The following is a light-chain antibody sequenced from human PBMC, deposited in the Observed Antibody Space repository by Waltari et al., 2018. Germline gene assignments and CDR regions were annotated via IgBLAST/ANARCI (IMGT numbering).Light chain of an antibody. CDR1: RRSLGGYAH. CDR3: SSYTSRNTLL. CDR2: DVN. Sequence: QSALTQPASVSGSPGQSITTPCTGTRRSLGGYAHFSWYQQHPNKAPRLLIYDVNNRASGVSDRFSGSKSGNTASLTISGLQAEDEADYYCSSYTSRNTLLFGGGTKVTAL. J-gene: IGLJ2*01. V-gene: IGLV2-14*03.